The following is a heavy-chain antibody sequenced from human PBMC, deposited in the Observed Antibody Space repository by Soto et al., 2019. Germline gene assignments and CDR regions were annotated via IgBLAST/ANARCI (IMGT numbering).Heavy chain of an antibody. V-gene: IGHV4-59*01. J-gene: IGHJ6*02. CDR1: GGSISSYY. Sequence: PSETLSLTCTVSGGSISSYYWSWIRQPPGKGLEWIGYIYYSGSTNYNPSLKSRVTIPVDTSKNQFSLKLSSVTAADTAVYYCARGGYYDFWSGYGIAGYYYGMDVWGQGTTVTVSS. D-gene: IGHD3-3*01. CDR2: IYYSGST. CDR3: ARGGYYDFWSGYGIAGYYYGMDV.